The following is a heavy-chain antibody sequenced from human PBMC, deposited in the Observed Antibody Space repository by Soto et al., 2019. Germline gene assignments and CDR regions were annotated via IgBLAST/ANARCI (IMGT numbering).Heavy chain of an antibody. CDR1: GGSISSYY. CDR3: ARIDYGDYLNWFDP. V-gene: IGHV4-59*01. CDR2: IYYSGST. J-gene: IGHJ5*02. D-gene: IGHD4-17*01. Sequence: QVQLQESGPGLVKPSETLSLTCTVSGGSISSYYWSWIRQPPGKGLEWIGYIYYSGSTNYNPSLKSRVIISVDTSKNQFSLKLSSVTAADTAVYYCARIDYGDYLNWFDPWGQGTLVTVSS.